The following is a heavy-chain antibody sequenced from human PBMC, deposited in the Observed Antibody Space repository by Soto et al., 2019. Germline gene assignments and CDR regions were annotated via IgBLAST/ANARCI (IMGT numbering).Heavy chain of an antibody. CDR3: TRAYGPFGY. D-gene: IGHD4-17*01. J-gene: IGHJ4*02. V-gene: IGHV3-49*04. CDR2: IRSKAYGGTT. Sequence: GGSLRLSCTASGFTFGDYAMSWVRQAPGKGLEWVGFIRSKAYGGTTEYAASVKGRFTISRDDSKSIAYLQMNSLKTEDTAVYYCTRAYGPFGYWGQGTLVTVS. CDR1: GFTFGDYA.